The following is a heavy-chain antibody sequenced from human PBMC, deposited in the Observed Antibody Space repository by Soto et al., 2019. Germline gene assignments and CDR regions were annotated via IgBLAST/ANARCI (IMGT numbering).Heavy chain of an antibody. D-gene: IGHD3-10*01. Sequence: QVQLVQSGAEVKKPGSSVKVSCKASGGTFSSYAISWVRQAPGQGLEWMGGIIPIFGTANYAQKFQGRVTITADESTSTAYMELSSLRSEDTAVYYCARDLFQVRGAKADYWGQGTLVTVSS. V-gene: IGHV1-69*01. CDR1: GGTFSSYA. CDR3: ARDLFQVRGAKADY. J-gene: IGHJ4*02. CDR2: IIPIFGTA.